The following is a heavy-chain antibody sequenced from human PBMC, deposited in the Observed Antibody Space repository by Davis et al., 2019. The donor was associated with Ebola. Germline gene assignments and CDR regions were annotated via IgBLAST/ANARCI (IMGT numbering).Heavy chain of an antibody. CDR3: ARAVGVWFKELIRTYYFDY. D-gene: IGHD3-10*01. Sequence: GESLKIPCAASGFTFTSYSINWVRQAPGKGLELVSSISSSSSYIYYADQVKGRFTISRDNAKNSLYLRMNSLRAEDTAVYCWARAVGVWFKELIRTYYFDYWGQGTLVTVSS. J-gene: IGHJ4*02. CDR2: ISSSSSYI. V-gene: IGHV3-21*01. CDR1: GFTFTSYS.